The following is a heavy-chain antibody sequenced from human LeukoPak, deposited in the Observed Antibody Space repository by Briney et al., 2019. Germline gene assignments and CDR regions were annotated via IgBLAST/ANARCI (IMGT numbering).Heavy chain of an antibody. CDR1: GGSITQTNY. Sequence: SGTLSLTCGVSGGSITQTNYWTWVRQPPGKGLEWIGEVNLQGSTNYNPSLMGRVAISVDKSENHVSLQLTSVTAADTAVYYCARQNEYYYDSSGYGASGWFDPWGQGTLVTVSS. J-gene: IGHJ5*02. D-gene: IGHD3-22*01. V-gene: IGHV4-4*02. CDR2: VNLQGST. CDR3: ARQNEYYYDSSGYGASGWFDP.